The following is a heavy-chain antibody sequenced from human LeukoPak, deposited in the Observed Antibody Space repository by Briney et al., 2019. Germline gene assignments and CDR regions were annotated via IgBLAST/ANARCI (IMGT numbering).Heavy chain of an antibody. CDR1: GGSFSGYY. CDR2: INHSGST. Sequence: SETLSLTCAVYGGSFSGYYWSWIRQPPGKGLEWIGEINHSGSTNYNPSLKGRVTISVDTSKNQFSLKLSSVTAADTAVYYCARGHWGAPYYFDYWGQGTLVTVSS. CDR3: ARGHWGAPYYFDY. J-gene: IGHJ4*02. V-gene: IGHV4-34*01. D-gene: IGHD7-27*01.